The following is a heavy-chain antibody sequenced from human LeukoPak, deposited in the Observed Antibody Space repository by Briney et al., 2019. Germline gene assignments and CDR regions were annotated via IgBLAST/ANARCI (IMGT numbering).Heavy chain of an antibody. CDR2: ISGSGGST. V-gene: IGHV3-23*01. CDR3: AKDRDSSKNGMDV. J-gene: IGHJ6*02. CDR1: GFSFSSYA. D-gene: IGHD6-13*01. Sequence: GGSLRLSCAASGFSFSSYAMSWVRQAPGKGLEWVSAISGSGGSTYYADSVKGRFTISRDNSKNTLYLLMNSLRAEDTAVYYCAKDRDSSKNGMDVWGQGTTVTVSS.